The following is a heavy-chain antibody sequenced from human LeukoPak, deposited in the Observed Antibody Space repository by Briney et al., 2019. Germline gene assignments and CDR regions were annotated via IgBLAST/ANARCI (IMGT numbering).Heavy chain of an antibody. CDR1: GGSFSGYY. J-gene: IGHJ4*02. V-gene: IGHV4-34*01. CDR2: INHSGST. CDR3: AQIAVAGRAIFDY. Sequence: PSETLSLTCAVYGGSFSGYYWSWIRQPPGKGLEWIGEINHSGSTNYNPSLKSRVTISVDTSKNQFSLKLSSVTAADTAVYYCAQIAVAGRAIFDYWGQGTLVTVSS. D-gene: IGHD6-19*01.